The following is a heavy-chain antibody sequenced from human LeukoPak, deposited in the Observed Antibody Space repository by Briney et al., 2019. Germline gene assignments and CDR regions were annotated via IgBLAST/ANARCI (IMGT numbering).Heavy chain of an antibody. V-gene: IGHV1-18*01. CDR3: ATVRLPTTWGGFNS. CDR2: ISAYNGNT. Sequence: ASVKVSCKASGYTFTSYGISWVRQAPGQGLEWMGWISAYNGNTNYAQKLQGRVTMTTDTSTSTAYMELRSLRSDDTAVYYCATVRLPTTWGGFNSWGQGTLVTVSS. D-gene: IGHD3-16*01. J-gene: IGHJ4*02. CDR1: GYTFTSYG.